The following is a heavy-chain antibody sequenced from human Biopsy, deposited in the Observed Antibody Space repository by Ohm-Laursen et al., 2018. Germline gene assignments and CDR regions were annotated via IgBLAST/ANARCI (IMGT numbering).Heavy chain of an antibody. Sequence: TQTLTLTCSFSGFSLSARGMCVSWIRQAPGKALEWPARVDWDDYKDYSASLQTKLSISKDTSNDQVVLTVNNVDPADTATYYCARTPILIVSAGLIYRHRRHLQGMDVWGQGIAVTVS. CDR1: GFSLSARGMC. CDR2: VDWDDYK. CDR3: ARTPILIVSAGLIYRHRRHLQGMDV. V-gene: IGHV2-70*11. D-gene: IGHD6-13*01. J-gene: IGHJ6*02.